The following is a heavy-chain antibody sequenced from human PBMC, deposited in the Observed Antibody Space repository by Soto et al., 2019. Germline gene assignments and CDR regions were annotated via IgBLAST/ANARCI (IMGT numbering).Heavy chain of an antibody. CDR3: VRVYRWEPGDF. V-gene: IGHV1-18*01. D-gene: IGHD1-26*01. CDR1: NYTFTNYG. J-gene: IGHJ4*02. Sequence: QVQLVQSGAEVKEPGASVKVSCKTSNYTFTNYGVSWVRQAPGQGLEWMGWISAYNGNTISAQKFQGRLTMTTDTSTSTAYMELRSLRYDDTAVYYCVRVYRWEPGDFWGQGTLVTVSS. CDR2: ISAYNGNT.